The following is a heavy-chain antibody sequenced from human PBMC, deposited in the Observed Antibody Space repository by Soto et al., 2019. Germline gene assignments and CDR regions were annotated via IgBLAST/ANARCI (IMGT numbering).Heavy chain of an antibody. D-gene: IGHD2-21*02. V-gene: IGHV3-30-3*01. CDR3: ARVRGGDCYGGGVCYYYYGMDV. J-gene: IGHJ6*02. CDR1: GFTFSSYA. CDR2: ISYDGSNK. Sequence: QVQLVESGGGVVQPGRSLRLSCAASGFTFSSYAMHWVRQAPGKGLEWVAVISYDGSNKYYADSVKGRFTISRDNSKNTLDLQMNSLRAEDTAVYYCARVRGGDCYGGGVCYYYYGMDVWGQGTTVTVSS.